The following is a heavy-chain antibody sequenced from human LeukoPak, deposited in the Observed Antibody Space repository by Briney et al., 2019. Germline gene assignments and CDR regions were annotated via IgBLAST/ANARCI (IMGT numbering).Heavy chain of an antibody. J-gene: IGHJ6*02. CDR1: KFTFSDYY. CDR3: ARVGVGYSHGYPPRDYYYGMDV. Sequence: TGGSLRLSCAASKFTFSDYYMSWIRQAPGKGLEWVSYISSSGSTIYYADSVKGRFTISRDNAKNSLYLQMNSLRAEDTAVYYCARVGVGYSHGYPPRDYYYGMDVWGQGTTVTVSS. V-gene: IGHV3-11*01. D-gene: IGHD5-18*01. CDR2: ISSSGSTI.